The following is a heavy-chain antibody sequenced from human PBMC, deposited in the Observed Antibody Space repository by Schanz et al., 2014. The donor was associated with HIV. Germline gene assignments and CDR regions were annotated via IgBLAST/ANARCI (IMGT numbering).Heavy chain of an antibody. CDR3: ARGGYYRGVGDYYVTAFDY. D-gene: IGHD2-21*01. CDR1: GYNFGNLD. V-gene: IGHV1-8*02. Sequence: QVWLVQSGAEVKKPGASVRVSCKASGYNFGNLDINWVRQATGQGLEWLGWMNPGSGNTGYEWKFQGRVTMTRDTSIRTAYMELSSLRSDDTAVYYCARGGYYRGVGDYYVTAFDYWGRGTKVTVSS. J-gene: IGHJ3*01. CDR2: MNPGSGNT.